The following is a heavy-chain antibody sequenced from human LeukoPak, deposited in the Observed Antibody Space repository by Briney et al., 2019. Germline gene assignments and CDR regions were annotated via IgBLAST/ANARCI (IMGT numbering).Heavy chain of an antibody. CDR2: VDPEDSET. V-gene: IGHV1-69-2*01. CDR1: GYTFTDYC. Sequence: ASVKISCKVSGYTFTDYCMHWVQQAPGKGLEWMGLVDPEDSETIYAEKFQGRGTITADTSTDTAYMELSSLRSEDTAVYSCPRSITMVRAYFDYWGQGTLVTVSS. J-gene: IGHJ4*02. D-gene: IGHD3-10*01. CDR3: PRSITMVRAYFDY.